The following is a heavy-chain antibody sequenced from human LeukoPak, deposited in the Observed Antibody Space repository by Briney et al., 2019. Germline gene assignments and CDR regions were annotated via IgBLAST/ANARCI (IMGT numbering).Heavy chain of an antibody. Sequence: SETLSLTCTVSGGSTSSSSYYWGWLRQPPGAGLEWIGSIYYSGSTYYNPSLKSRVTISVDTSKNQFSLNLSSVTAADTAVYYCAEIGYYYYYMDVWGEGTTVTVSS. V-gene: IGHV4-39*01. D-gene: IGHD3-10*01. J-gene: IGHJ6*03. CDR1: GGSTSSSSYY. CDR3: AEIGYYYYYMDV. CDR2: IYYSGST.